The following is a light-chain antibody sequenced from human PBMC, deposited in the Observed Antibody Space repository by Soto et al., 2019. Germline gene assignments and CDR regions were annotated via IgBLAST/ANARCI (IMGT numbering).Light chain of an antibody. CDR3: QQRSNWGVFT. CDR1: QSVSSY. Sequence: EIVLTQSPATLSLSPGERATLSCRASQSVSSYLAWYQQKPGQAPRLLIYDASNRATGIPARFSGSGSGTDFTLTINSLEPEYFAVYYCQQRSNWGVFTFGPGTKVDIK. V-gene: IGKV3-11*01. CDR2: DAS. J-gene: IGKJ3*01.